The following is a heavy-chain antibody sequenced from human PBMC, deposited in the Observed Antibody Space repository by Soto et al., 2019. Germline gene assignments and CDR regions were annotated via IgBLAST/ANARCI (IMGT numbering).Heavy chain of an antibody. CDR1: AFTFSSYW. J-gene: IGHJ6*02. CDR3: ARGDNGNAGYYYYGMDV. D-gene: IGHD1-1*01. V-gene: IGHV3-74*01. CDR2: INSDGSST. Sequence: PARSLRLSCSASAFTFSSYWMHCVRQAPGKGLVWVSRINSDGSSTSYTDSVEGRFTISRHNAKNTLYMQMNSLRAEDTAVYYCARGDNGNAGYYYYGMDVWGQGTTVTVSS.